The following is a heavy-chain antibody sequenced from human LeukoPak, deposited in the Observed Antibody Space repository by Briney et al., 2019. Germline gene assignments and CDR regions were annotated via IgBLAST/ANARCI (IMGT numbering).Heavy chain of an antibody. D-gene: IGHD3-3*01. Sequence: GGSLRLSCAASGFTFSSYAMSWVRQAPGKGLEWVSAISGSGGSTYYADSVKGRFTISRDNSKNTRYLQMNSLRAEDTAVYYCAKVPNYDFWSGYYYFDYWGQGTLVTVSS. CDR2: ISGSGGST. CDR1: GFTFSSYA. J-gene: IGHJ4*02. V-gene: IGHV3-23*01. CDR3: AKVPNYDFWSGYYYFDY.